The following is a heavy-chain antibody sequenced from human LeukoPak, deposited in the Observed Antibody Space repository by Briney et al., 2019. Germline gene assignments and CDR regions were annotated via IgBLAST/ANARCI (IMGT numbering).Heavy chain of an antibody. V-gene: IGHV1-46*01. CDR2: INPSGGST. CDR1: GYTFTSYY. Sequence: ASVKVSCKASGYTFTSYYMHWVRQAPGQGLEWMGIINPSGGSTSYAQKFQGRVTMTRNTSISTAYMELSSLRSEDTAVYYCARVDIVVVPAAMTRYYYYYYMDVWGKGTTVTVSS. CDR3: ARVDIVVVPAAMTRYYYYYYMDV. D-gene: IGHD2-2*03. J-gene: IGHJ6*03.